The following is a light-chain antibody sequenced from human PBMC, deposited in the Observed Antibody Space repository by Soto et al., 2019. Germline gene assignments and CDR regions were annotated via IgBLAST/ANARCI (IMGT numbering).Light chain of an antibody. CDR2: GAS. Sequence: EIVMTQSPATLSLSPGERATLSCRASQSVSSNVAWYQQKPGQAPGLLVYGASTRATGFPARFSGSGSGTDFTLTISSLQYEDVATYYGQQKYTATRTFGEGTKVDIK. J-gene: IGKJ1*01. CDR3: QQKYTATRT. V-gene: IGKV3-15*01. CDR1: QSVSSN.